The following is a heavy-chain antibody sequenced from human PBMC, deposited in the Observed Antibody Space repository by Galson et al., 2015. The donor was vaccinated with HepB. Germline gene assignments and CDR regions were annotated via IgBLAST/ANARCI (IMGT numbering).Heavy chain of an antibody. CDR3: ARDAPLQPWSGYYGMDV. V-gene: IGHV3-7*03. CDR1: GFTFSSYW. Sequence: SLRLSCAASGFTFSSYWMSWVRQAPGKGLEWVANIKQDGSEKYYVDSVKGRFTISRDNAKNTLYLQMNSLRAEDTAVYYCARDAPLQPWSGYYGMDVWGQGTTVTVSS. CDR2: IKQDGSEK. J-gene: IGHJ6*02. D-gene: IGHD3-3*01.